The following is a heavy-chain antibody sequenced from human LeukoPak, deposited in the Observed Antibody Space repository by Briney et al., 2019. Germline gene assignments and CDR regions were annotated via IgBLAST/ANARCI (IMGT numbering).Heavy chain of an antibody. Sequence: ASVKVSCKASGYTFSSHYIHWVRQAPGQGLERMARINPSGGSPSYAQKFQGRVTMTRDTATSTVYMELNSLRSEDTAIYYCARGGFGLGVGGTKGLDWFDPWGQGTLVTVSS. CDR3: ARGGFGLGVGGTKGLDWFDP. J-gene: IGHJ5*02. V-gene: IGHV1-46*01. CDR1: GYTFSSHY. D-gene: IGHD1-26*01. CDR2: INPSGGSP.